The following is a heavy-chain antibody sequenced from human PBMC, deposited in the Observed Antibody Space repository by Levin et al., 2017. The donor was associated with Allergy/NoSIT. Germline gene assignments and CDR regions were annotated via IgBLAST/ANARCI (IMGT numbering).Heavy chain of an antibody. J-gene: IGHJ6*02. CDR2: INHSGST. Sequence: SETLSLTCAVYGGSFSGYYWSWIRQPPGKGLEWIGEINHSGSTNYNPSLKSRVTISVDTSKNQFSLKLSSVTAADTAVYYCARSRKSVVTPYYYYYYGMDGWGQGTTVTVSS. CDR1: GGSFSGYY. D-gene: IGHD3-22*01. CDR3: ARSRKSVVTPYYYYYYGMDG. V-gene: IGHV4-34*01.